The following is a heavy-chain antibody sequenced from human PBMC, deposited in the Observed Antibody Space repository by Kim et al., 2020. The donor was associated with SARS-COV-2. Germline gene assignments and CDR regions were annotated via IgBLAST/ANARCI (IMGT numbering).Heavy chain of an antibody. V-gene: IGHV3-30*18. J-gene: IGHJ6*02. D-gene: IGHD3-10*01. CDR2: ISYDGSNK. CDR1: GFTFSSYG. CDR3: AKDREWFGEPLVGGMDV. Sequence: GGSLRLSCAASGFTFSSYGMHWVRQAPGKGLEWVAVISYDGSNKYYADSVKGRFTISRDNSKNTLYLQMNSLRAEDTAVYYCAKDREWFGEPLVGGMDVWGQGTTVTVSS.